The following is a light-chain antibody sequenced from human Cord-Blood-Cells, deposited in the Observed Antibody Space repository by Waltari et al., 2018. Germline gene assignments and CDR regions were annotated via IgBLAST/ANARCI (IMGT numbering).Light chain of an antibody. CDR1: QDISNY. CDR3: QQYDNLPPLT. CDR2: DAS. J-gene: IGKJ4*01. Sequence: DTQMTQPPSFLSASVGGRVTITCQASQDISNYLNWYQQKPGKAPKLLIYDASNLETGVPSRFSGSGSGTDFTFTISSLQPEDIATYYCQQYDNLPPLTFGGGTKVEIK. V-gene: IGKV1-33*01.